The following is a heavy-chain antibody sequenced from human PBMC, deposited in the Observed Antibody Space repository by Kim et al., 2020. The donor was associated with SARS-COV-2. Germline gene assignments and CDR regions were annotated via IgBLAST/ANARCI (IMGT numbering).Heavy chain of an antibody. V-gene: IGHV4-34*01. D-gene: IGHD3-10*01. J-gene: IGHJ6*02. Sequence: SETLSLTCAVYGGSFSGYYWSWIRQPPGKGLEWIGEINHSGSTNYNPSLKSRVTISVDTSKNQFSLKLSSVTAADTAVYYCARVPRAITMVRGVNYYYYGMDVWGQGTTVTVSS. CDR3: ARVPRAITMVRGVNYYYYGMDV. CDR1: GGSFSGYY. CDR2: INHSGST.